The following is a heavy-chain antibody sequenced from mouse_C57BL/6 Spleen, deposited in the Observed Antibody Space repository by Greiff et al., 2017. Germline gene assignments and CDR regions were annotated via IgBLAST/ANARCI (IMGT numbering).Heavy chain of an antibody. CDR2: IDPETGGT. V-gene: IGHV1-15*01. J-gene: IGHJ4*01. CDR3: TSYPRGAMDY. Sequence: QVQLKQSGAELVRPGASVTLSCKASGYTFTDYEMHWVKQTPVHGLEWIGAIDPETGGTAYNQKFKGKAILTADKSSSTAYMELRSLTSEDSAVYYCTSYPRGAMDYWGQGTSVTVSS. D-gene: IGHD5-5*01. CDR1: GYTFTDYE.